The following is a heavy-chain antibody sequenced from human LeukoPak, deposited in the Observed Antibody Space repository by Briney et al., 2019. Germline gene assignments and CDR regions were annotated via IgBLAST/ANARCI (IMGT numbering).Heavy chain of an antibody. CDR1: GFTFSTYS. V-gene: IGHV3-15*01. CDR3: TKIEGPYYFDY. Sequence: GGSLRLSCAASGFTFSTYSMYWVRQAPGKGLEWVGRIKSKTDGGTTDYAAPVKGRFTISRDDSKNTLYLQMNSLKTEDTAVYYCTKIEGPYYFDYWGQGTLVTVSS. CDR2: IKSKTDGGTT. J-gene: IGHJ4*02.